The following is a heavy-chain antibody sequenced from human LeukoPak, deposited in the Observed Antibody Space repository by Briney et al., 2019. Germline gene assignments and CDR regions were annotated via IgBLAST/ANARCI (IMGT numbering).Heavy chain of an antibody. Sequence: SVKVSCKASGGTFSSYAISWVRQAPGQGLEWMGRIIPIFGTANYAQKFQGRVTITTDESTSTAYKELSSLRSEDTAVYYCARNHYYDSSGYYLLDAFDIWGQGTMVTVSS. J-gene: IGHJ3*02. CDR1: GGTFSSYA. CDR2: IIPIFGTA. CDR3: ARNHYYDSSGYYLLDAFDI. V-gene: IGHV1-69*05. D-gene: IGHD3-22*01.